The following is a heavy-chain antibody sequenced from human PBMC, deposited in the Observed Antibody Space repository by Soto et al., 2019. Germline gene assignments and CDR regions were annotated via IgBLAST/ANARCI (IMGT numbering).Heavy chain of an antibody. D-gene: IGHD6-19*01. V-gene: IGHV4-61*01. CDR1: GGSVSSGSYY. CDR2: IYYSGST. CDR3: ARVGIAVNLGFDY. J-gene: IGHJ4*02. Sequence: QVQLQESGPGLVKPSETLSLTCTVSGGSVSSGSYYWSWIRQPPGKGLEWIGYIYYSGSTNYNPSLKSRVTISVDTSKNQFSLKLSSVTAADTAVYYCARVGIAVNLGFDYWGQGTLVTVSS.